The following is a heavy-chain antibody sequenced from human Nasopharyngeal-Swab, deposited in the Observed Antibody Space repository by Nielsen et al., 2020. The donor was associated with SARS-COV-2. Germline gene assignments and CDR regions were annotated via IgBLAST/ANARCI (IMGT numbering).Heavy chain of an antibody. CDR3: ARDPTPAVDSSSSLDYYYGMDV. CDR1: GYTFTSYY. J-gene: IGHJ6*02. D-gene: IGHD6-6*01. V-gene: IGHV1-46*01. Sequence: ASVQVSCKASGYTFTSYYMHWVRQAPGQGLEWMGIINPSGGSTSYAQKFQGRVTMTRDTSTSTVYMELSSLRSEDTAVYYCARDPTPAVDSSSSLDYYYGMDVWGQGTTVTVSS. CDR2: INPSGGST.